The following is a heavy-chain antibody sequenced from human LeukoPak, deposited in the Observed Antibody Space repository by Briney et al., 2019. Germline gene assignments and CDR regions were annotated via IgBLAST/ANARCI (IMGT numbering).Heavy chain of an antibody. D-gene: IGHD2-2*01. CDR3: AKGSEYCSRTTCYPIDY. V-gene: IGHV3-23*01. J-gene: IGHJ4*02. CDR1: GFTFSSQA. CDR2: ISGSGDYT. Sequence: GVSLRLSCAASGFTFSSQAMSWVRQAPGKGLEWVSAISGSGDYTYYIDSVKGRFTISRDNSKNTLSLQMNSLRAEDTALYYCAKGSEYCSRTTCYPIDYWGQGILVTVSS.